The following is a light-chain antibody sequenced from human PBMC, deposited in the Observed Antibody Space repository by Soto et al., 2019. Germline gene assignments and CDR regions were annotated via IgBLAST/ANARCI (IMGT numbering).Light chain of an antibody. CDR3: QQYGSSPRT. V-gene: IGKV3-20*01. Sequence: ETVVAESPRSVDFCARGITKHTRRASQSVSSSYLAWYQQKPGQAPRLLIYGASSRATGIPDRFSGSGSGTDFTLTISRLEPEDFAVYYCQQYGSSPRTFGQGTKVDIK. J-gene: IGKJ1*01. CDR1: QSVSSSY. CDR2: GAS.